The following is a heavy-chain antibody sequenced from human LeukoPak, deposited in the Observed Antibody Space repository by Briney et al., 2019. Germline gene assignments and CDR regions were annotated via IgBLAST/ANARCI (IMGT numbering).Heavy chain of an antibody. D-gene: IGHD6-19*01. Sequence: PGGSLRLSCVASGFTFRSYEMNRVRQAPGKGLEWVSYISSSGSTIYYADSVKGRFTISRDNAKNSLYLQMNSLRAEDTAVYYCARDLRDGYSSGWYGYWGQGTLVTVSS. J-gene: IGHJ4*02. CDR3: ARDLRDGYSSGWYGY. V-gene: IGHV3-48*03. CDR2: ISSSGSTI. CDR1: GFTFRSYE.